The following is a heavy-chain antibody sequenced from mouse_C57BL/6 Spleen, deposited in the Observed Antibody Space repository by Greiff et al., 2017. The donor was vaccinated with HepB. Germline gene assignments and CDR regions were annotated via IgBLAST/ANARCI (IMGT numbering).Heavy chain of an antibody. CDR2: IYPGDGDT. CDR3: ARSLLITTVVEFDY. V-gene: IGHV1-80*01. Sequence: SGAELVKPGASVKISCKASGYAFSSYWMNWVKQRPGKGLEWIGQIYPGDGDTNYNGKFKGKATLTADKSSSTAYMQLSSLTSEDSAVYFCARSLLITTVVEFDYWGQGTTLTVSS. CDR1: GYAFSSYW. D-gene: IGHD1-1*01. J-gene: IGHJ2*01.